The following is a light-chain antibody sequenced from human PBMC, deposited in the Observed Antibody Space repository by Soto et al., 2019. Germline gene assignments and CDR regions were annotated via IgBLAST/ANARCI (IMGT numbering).Light chain of an antibody. J-gene: IGKJ1*01. CDR3: QQSYNTPRT. CDR2: VAS. V-gene: IGKV1-39*01. CDR1: QRVSTF. Sequence: DIQMTQSPSSLSASVGDTITITCRASQRVSTFLNWYQQKPGKAPKFLIYVASSLQSGVPSRFSGRGSGTEFHLSISGLQPDDFATYYCQQSYNTPRTFGQGTKVEL.